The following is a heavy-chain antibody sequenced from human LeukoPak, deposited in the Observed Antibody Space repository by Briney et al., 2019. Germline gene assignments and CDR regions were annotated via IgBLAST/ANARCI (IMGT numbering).Heavy chain of an antibody. CDR3: ASGRVLWFGELLEQGFDY. Sequence: PSETLSLTCTVSGGSISSSSYCWGWIRQPPGKGLEWIGSIYYSGSTYYNPFLKSRVTISVDTSKNQFSLKLSSVTAADTAVYYCASGRVLWFGELLEQGFDYWGQGTLVTVSS. CDR1: GGSISSSSYC. D-gene: IGHD3-10*01. V-gene: IGHV4-39*01. J-gene: IGHJ4*02. CDR2: IYYSGST.